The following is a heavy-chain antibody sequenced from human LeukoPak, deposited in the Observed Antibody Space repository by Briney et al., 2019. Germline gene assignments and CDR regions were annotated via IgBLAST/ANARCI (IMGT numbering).Heavy chain of an antibody. J-gene: IGHJ6*02. CDR2: INHSGST. D-gene: IGHD6-19*01. CDR3: ARGHSSGWRYYYYGMDV. CDR1: GGSFSGYY. V-gene: IGHV4-34*01. Sequence: KPSETLSLTCAVYGGSFSGYYWSWIRQPPGKGLEWIGEINHSGSTNYNPSLKSRVTISVDTSKNQFSLKLSSVTAADTAVYYCARGHSSGWRYYYYGMDVWGRGTTVTVSS.